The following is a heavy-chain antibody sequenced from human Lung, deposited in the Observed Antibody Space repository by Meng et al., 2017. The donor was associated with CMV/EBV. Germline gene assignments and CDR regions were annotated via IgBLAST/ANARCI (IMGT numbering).Heavy chain of an antibody. J-gene: IGHJ3*02. CDR1: GFTFSTYS. Sequence: GESMKISCAASGFTFSTYSRNWLRQAPGKGLEWVSSITSSSSYNYYADSVTGRFTISRDNTKNSLYLQMNSLRDEDTAVYYCAKGTIFQWGDGIDMWGQGTXVXVSS. CDR2: ITSSSSYN. D-gene: IGHD3-3*01. V-gene: IGHV3-21*01. CDR3: AKGTIFQWGDGIDM.